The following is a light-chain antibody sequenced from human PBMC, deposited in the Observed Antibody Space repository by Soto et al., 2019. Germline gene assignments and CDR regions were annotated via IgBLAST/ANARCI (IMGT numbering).Light chain of an antibody. J-gene: IGKJ1*01. CDR1: QSISSW. CDR3: QQSYSTPIT. V-gene: IGKV1-39*01. CDR2: DAS. Sequence: DIQMTQSPSSLSSCLLDIVTITCRASQSISSWLAWYQQKPGKAPKLLIYDASSLESGVPSRFSGSGSGTDFTLTISSLQPEDFATYYCQQSYSTPITFGQGTKVDIK.